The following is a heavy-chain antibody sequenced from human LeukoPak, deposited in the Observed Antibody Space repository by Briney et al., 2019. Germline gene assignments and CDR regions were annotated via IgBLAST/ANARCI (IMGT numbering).Heavy chain of an antibody. V-gene: IGHV4-34*01. D-gene: IGHD3-22*01. J-gene: IGHJ4*02. CDR3: ARVNYYDSSGYRAPFDY. CDR1: GGSFSGYY. Sequence: SETLSLTCAVYGGSFSGYYWSWIRQPPGKGLEWIGEINHSGSTNYNPSPKSRVTISVDTSKNQFPLKLSSVTAADTAVYYCARVNYYDSSGYRAPFDYWGRGTLVTVSS. CDR2: INHSGST.